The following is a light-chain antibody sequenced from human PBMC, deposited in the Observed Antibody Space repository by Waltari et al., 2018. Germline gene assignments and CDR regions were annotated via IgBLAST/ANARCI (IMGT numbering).Light chain of an antibody. CDR3: SSYAGSNTVVV. CDR1: SSDVGSYHL. V-gene: IGLV2-23*02. Sequence: QSALTQPASVSGSPGQSITISCTGASSDVGSYHLVSWYQQHPGKAPKLLIYDVTQRPSVVSARFSGSKSGNTASLTISGLQAEDEADYHCSSYAGSNTVVVFGGGTKVTVL. J-gene: IGLJ2*01. CDR2: DVT.